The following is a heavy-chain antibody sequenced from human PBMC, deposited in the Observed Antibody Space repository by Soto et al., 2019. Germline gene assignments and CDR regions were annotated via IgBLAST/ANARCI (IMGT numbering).Heavy chain of an antibody. J-gene: IGHJ4*02. CDR3: AREGQLGY. CDR2: SSGYNGNT. Sequence: QVQLVQSGAEVKKPVASVKVSCKASGYTFTNYGFSWVRKPPGQGLEWMGWSSGYNGNTNYAERLQGRVTMTTDTSTSTAYMELKSVRYDDTAVYYCAREGQLGYWGQGTPVTGSS. CDR1: GYTFTNYG. V-gene: IGHV1-18*01. D-gene: IGHD6-6*01.